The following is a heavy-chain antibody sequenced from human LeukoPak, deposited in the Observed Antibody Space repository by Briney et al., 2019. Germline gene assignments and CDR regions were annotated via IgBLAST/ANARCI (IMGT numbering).Heavy chain of an antibody. Sequence: PGRSLRLSCAASGFTSDDYAMYWARQPPGKGLEWVSGISWNSSRVGFTDSVKGRFTISRDNARNSLYLQMNSLRLEGTALSCSEKDICDFWLVILPGHYDYWGQGTLVTVSS. CDR3: EKDICDFWLVILPGHYDY. D-gene: IGHD3-9*01. CDR2: ISWNSSRV. J-gene: IGHJ4*02. V-gene: IGHV3-9*02. CDR1: GFTSDDYA.